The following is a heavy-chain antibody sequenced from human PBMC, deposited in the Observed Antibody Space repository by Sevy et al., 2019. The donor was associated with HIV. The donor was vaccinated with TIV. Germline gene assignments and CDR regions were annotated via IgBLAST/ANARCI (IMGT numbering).Heavy chain of an antibody. CDR3: VRDALDYVWGNTYNWFDP. Sequence: GESLKISCAASGFTFSSYSMNWVRQAPGKGLEWISYISSSSSTIYYADSVKGRFTISRDNAKNSLYLQMNSLRDEDTAVYYCVRDALDYVWGNTYNWFDPWGQGTLVTVSS. V-gene: IGHV3-48*02. D-gene: IGHD3-16*01. CDR1: GFTFSSYS. J-gene: IGHJ5*02. CDR2: ISSSSSTI.